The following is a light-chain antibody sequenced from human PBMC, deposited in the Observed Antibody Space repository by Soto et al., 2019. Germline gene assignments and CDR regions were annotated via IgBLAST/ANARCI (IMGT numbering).Light chain of an antibody. V-gene: IGKV3-15*01. J-gene: IGKJ1*01. CDR1: QSVGSN. CDR3: XQYNNWLQT. Sequence: DIVMTQSPATLSVSPGEVATLSCRASQSVGSNLAWSQQKPAQAPRLLIYGVSTRATGTPARFSGSGSGTEFTLTISSVQSEDFAVYYXXQYNNWLQTFGQGTKVDI. CDR2: GVS.